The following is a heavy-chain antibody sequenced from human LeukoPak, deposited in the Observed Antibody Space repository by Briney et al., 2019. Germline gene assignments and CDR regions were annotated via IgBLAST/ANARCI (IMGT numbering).Heavy chain of an antibody. J-gene: IGHJ2*01. D-gene: IGHD1-26*01. V-gene: IGHV1-18*01. CDR1: GYTFTSYG. CDR3: ARNGGSYYGPWYFDL. CDR2: ISAYNGNT. Sequence: GASVKVSCRASGYTFTSYGISWVRQAPGQGLEWMGWISAYNGNTNYAQKLQGRVTTTTDTSTSTAYMELRSLRSDDTAVYYCARNGGSYYGPWYFDLWGRGTLVTVSS.